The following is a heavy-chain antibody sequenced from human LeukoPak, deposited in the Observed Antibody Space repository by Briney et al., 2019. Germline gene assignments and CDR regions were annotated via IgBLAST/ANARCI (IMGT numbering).Heavy chain of an antibody. D-gene: IGHD6-13*01. Sequence: GGSLRLSCAASGFSFSSSAMNWVRQAPGKGLEWVSALSGSGSTTYYADSVKGRFTISRDNSKNTVFLQMNSLRVEDTAVYYCAKAGYSSSWPFDYWGQGTQVTVSS. CDR1: GFSFSSSA. CDR3: AKAGYSSSWPFDY. V-gene: IGHV3-23*01. CDR2: LSGSGSTT. J-gene: IGHJ4*02.